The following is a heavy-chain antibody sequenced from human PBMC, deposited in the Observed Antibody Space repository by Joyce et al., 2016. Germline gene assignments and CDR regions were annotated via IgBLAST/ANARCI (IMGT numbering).Heavy chain of an antibody. CDR2: INHIGST. J-gene: IGHJ4*02. CDR1: GGAFSGYY. CDR3: ARGLSAFDYSNYAGYDY. V-gene: IGHV4-34*01. D-gene: IGHD4-11*01. Sequence: QVQLQQWGAGLLKPSETLSLTCAVYGGAFSGYYWSWIRQPPGKGLEWIGEINHIGSTNYNPSLESRVTISVDTSKNQFSLRLSSVTAADTAVYYCARGLSAFDYSNYAGYDYWGQGTLVTVSS.